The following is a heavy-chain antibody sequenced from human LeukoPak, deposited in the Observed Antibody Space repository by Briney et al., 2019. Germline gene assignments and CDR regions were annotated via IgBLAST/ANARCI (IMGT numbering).Heavy chain of an antibody. D-gene: IGHD1-26*01. J-gene: IGHJ4*02. CDR3: ARDSIYSGSYWGRGYFDY. Sequence: GASVKVSCKASGGTFSNYAISWVRQAPGQGLEWMGWISAYNGNTNYAQKLQGRVTMTTDTSTSTAYMELRSLRSDDTAVYYCARDSIYSGSYWGRGYFDYWGQGTLVTVSS. CDR2: ISAYNGNT. CDR1: GGTFSNYA. V-gene: IGHV1-18*01.